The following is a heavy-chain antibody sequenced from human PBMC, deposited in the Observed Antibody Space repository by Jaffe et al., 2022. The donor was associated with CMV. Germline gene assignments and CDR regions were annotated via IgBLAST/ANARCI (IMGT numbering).Heavy chain of an antibody. V-gene: IGHV3-11*01. Sequence: QVQLVESGGGLVKPGGSLRLSCAASGFTFSDSYMHWIRQSPGKGLEWVSFISTRGSTIYYADSVKGRFTISRDNAKNSLYLQMNSLRADDTAVYYCARDRYQLPLWGQGTLVTVSS. CDR3: ARDRYQLPL. D-gene: IGHD2-2*01. CDR2: ISTRGSTI. J-gene: IGHJ4*02. CDR1: GFTFSDSY.